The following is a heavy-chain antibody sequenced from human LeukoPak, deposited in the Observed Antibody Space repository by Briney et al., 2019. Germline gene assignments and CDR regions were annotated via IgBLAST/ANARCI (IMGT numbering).Heavy chain of an antibody. J-gene: IGHJ4*02. Sequence: SETLSLTCDVSDYSISSGNYWGWIRQPPGKGLEWIGSVYHSGSTHYSPSLKSRVTIAVDTSKNQFSLKLSSVTAADTAVHYCARNDSSGYFDYWGQGTLVTVSS. V-gene: IGHV4-38-2*01. CDR3: ARNDSSGYFDY. D-gene: IGHD3-22*01. CDR1: DYSISSGNY. CDR2: VYHSGST.